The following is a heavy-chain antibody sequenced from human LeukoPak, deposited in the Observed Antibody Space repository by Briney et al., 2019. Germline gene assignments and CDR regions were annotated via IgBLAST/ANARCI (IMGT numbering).Heavy chain of an antibody. J-gene: IGHJ5*02. CDR3: ARGGRYCSGGSCYPSWFDP. D-gene: IGHD2-15*01. CDR2: IDPSDSYT. Sequence: GESLRISCKGSGYSFTSYWISWVRQMPEKGLEWMGRIDPSDSYTNYSPSFQGHVTISADKSISTAYLQWSSLKASDTAMYYCARGGRYCSGGSCYPSWFDPWGQGTLVTVSS. V-gene: IGHV5-10-1*01. CDR1: GYSFTSYW.